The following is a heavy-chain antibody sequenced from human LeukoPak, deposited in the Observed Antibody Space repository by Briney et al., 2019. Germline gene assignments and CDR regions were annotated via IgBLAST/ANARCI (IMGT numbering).Heavy chain of an antibody. CDR3: AKGYSTIREYGMDV. CDR1: GSTFSSYA. D-gene: IGHD6-13*01. CDR2: ISGSGDST. V-gene: IGHV3-23*01. Sequence: GGSLRLSCAASGSTFSSYAMSWVRQAPGKGLEWVSAISGSGDSTYYADSVKGRFTISRDNSKNTLYLQMNSLRAEDTAVYYCAKGYSTIREYGMDVWGQGTTVTVSS. J-gene: IGHJ6*02.